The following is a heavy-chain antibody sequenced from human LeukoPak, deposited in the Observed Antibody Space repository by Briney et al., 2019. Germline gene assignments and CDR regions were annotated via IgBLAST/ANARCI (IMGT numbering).Heavy chain of an antibody. Sequence: SETLSLTCAVYGGSFSGYYWSWIRQPPGKGLGWIGEINHSGSTNYNPSLKSRVTISVDTSKNQFSLKLSSVTAADTAVYYCARGRIAKIAVVHNFQYGMDVWGQGTTVTVSS. CDR1: GGSFSGYY. V-gene: IGHV4-34*01. J-gene: IGHJ6*02. CDR2: INHSGST. CDR3: ARGRIAKIAVVHNFQYGMDV. D-gene: IGHD3-22*01.